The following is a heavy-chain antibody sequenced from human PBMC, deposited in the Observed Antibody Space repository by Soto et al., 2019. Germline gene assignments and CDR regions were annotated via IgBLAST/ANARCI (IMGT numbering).Heavy chain of an antibody. CDR3: ARDTGDGTFDF. V-gene: IGHV1-3*01. Sequence: XSVKGSCTASGYSFSSYAVRWVRQAPGQRLEWMGWINAGYGNTKSSQKFQDRVTISRDASASTAYMELTSLRSEDTAVYYCARDTGDGTFDFWGQRTLVTVSS. J-gene: IGHJ4*02. CDR2: INAGYGNT. CDR1: GYSFSSYA. D-gene: IGHD7-27*01.